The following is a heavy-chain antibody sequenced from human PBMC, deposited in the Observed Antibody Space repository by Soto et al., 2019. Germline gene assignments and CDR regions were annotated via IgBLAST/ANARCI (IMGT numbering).Heavy chain of an antibody. CDR3: ANDYGDYKSYYGMDV. D-gene: IGHD4-17*01. V-gene: IGHV4-39*01. J-gene: IGHJ6*02. CDR2: IYYSGRT. Sequence: QLQLQESGPGLVKPSETLSLTCTVSGASVTSSTYYWGWIRQPPGKGLEWIGSIYYSGRTYYNPSVRSRVTISVDTSKNQVSLKLTSVTAADTAVYYCANDYGDYKSYYGMDVWGQGTTVTVSS. CDR1: GASVTSSTYY.